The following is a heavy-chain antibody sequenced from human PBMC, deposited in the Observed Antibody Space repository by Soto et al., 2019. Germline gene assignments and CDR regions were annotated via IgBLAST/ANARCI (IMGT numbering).Heavy chain of an antibody. D-gene: IGHD3-3*01. V-gene: IGHV4-30-4*01. J-gene: IGHJ6*02. CDR2: IYYSGST. CDR1: GGPISSADYY. Sequence: PSEPLSLTCTVSGGPISSADYYRSWIRQPPGKGLEWIGYIYYSGSTYYNPSLKSRVTISVDTSKNQFSLKLSSVTAADTAVYYCARQRFPYRMDVWGQGT. CDR3: ARQRFPYRMDV.